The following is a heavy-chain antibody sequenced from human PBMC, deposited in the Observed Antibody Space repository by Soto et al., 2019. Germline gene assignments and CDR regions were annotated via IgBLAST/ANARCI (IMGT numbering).Heavy chain of an antibody. CDR2: ISTYNNST. Sequence: ASVKVSCKASGYTFSKYAITWVRQAPGQGPEWVGWISTYNNSTSYIQKLQGRVTVTTDTSTSTAYMELRSLRSDDTAVYYCARGRAGNYFIAAFDMCCQVTMVTFSS. V-gene: IGHV1-18*04. CDR3: ARGRAGNYFIAAFDM. D-gene: IGHD3-10*01. CDR1: GYTFSKYA. J-gene: IGHJ3*02.